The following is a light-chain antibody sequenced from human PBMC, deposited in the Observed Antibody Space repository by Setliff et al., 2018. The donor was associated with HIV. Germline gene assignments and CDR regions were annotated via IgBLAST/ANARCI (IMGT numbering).Light chain of an antibody. V-gene: IGLV2-11*01. CDR3: SSYTTSSTYV. CDR1: SSDVGGYHY. J-gene: IGLJ1*01. CDR2: DLT. Sequence: QSALTQPRSASGSPGQSVTISCTGTSSDVGGYHYVSWYQQHPGKAPKLVIYDLTKRPSGVPDRFSGSKSGHTASLTISGLQAEDEADYYCSSYTTSSTYVFGTGTKVTVL.